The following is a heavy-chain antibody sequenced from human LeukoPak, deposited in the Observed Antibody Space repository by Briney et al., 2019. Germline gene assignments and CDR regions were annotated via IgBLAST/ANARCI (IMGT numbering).Heavy chain of an antibody. J-gene: IGHJ4*02. CDR2: IYTGDNT. CDR1: GFTVSSNY. Sequence: PGGSLRLSCAASGFTVSSNYMSWVRQAPGKGLEWVSIIYTGDNTFYADSVKGRFTISRDNSKNTLYLQMNSLRAEDTAVYYCATDYFTPLDYWGQGTLVTVSS. D-gene: IGHD2/OR15-2a*01. V-gene: IGHV3-66*02. CDR3: ATDYFTPLDY.